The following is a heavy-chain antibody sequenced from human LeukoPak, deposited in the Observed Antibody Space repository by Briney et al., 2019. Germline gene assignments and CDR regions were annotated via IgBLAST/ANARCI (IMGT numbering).Heavy chain of an antibody. V-gene: IGHV5-51*01. D-gene: IGHD3-9*01. Sequence: GESLKISCKGSGYSFTSYWIGWVRRMPGKGLEWMGIIYPGDSDTRYSPSFQGQVTISADKSISTAYLQWSSLKASDTAMYYCARHEAYDILTGIFDIWGQGTMVTVSS. J-gene: IGHJ3*02. CDR3: ARHEAYDILTGIFDI. CDR2: IYPGDSDT. CDR1: GYSFTSYW.